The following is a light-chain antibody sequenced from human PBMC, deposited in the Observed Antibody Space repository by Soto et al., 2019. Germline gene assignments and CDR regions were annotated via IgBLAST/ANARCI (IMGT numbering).Light chain of an antibody. CDR3: QQRSNWRIT. CDR1: QSVSSY. J-gene: IGKJ5*01. V-gene: IGKV3-11*01. Sequence: EIVFAQSPATLSFSPVERATLSCRASQSVSSYLAWYQQKPGQAPRLLIYDASNRATGIPARFSGSGSGTDFTLTISSLEPEDFAVYYCQQRSNWRITFGQGTRLEI. CDR2: DAS.